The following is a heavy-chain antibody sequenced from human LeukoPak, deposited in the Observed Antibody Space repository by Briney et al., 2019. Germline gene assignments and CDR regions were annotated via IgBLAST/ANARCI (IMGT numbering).Heavy chain of an antibody. CDR2: IRSKANSYAT. CDR3: TRVATSTYYYYGMDV. J-gene: IGHJ6*02. V-gene: IGHV3-73*01. Sequence: GGSLRLSCAASGFTFSGSAMHWVRQASGKGLEWVGRIRSKANSYATAYAASVKGRFTISRDDSKNTAYLQMNSLKTEDTAVYYCTRVATSTYYYYGMDVWGQGTTVTVSS. CDR1: GFTFSGSA. D-gene: IGHD5-12*01.